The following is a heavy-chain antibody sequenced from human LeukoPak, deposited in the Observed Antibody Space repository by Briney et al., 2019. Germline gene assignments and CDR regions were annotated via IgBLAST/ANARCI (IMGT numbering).Heavy chain of an antibody. CDR2: INHSGST. D-gene: IGHD3-3*01. V-gene: IGHV4-34*01. Sequence: KPSETLSLTCAVYGGSFSGYYWSWIRQPPGKGLEWIGEINHSGSTNYNPSLKSRVTISVDTSKNRFSLKLSSVTAADTAVYYCARATTYYDFWSGCCYYYYYMDVWGKGTTVTVSS. CDR3: ARATTYYDFWSGCCYYYYYMDV. J-gene: IGHJ6*03. CDR1: GGSFSGYY.